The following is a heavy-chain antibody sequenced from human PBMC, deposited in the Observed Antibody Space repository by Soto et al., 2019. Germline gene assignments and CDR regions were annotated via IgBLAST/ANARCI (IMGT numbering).Heavy chain of an antibody. CDR3: ARVLYYGSGSYSPYGMDV. CDR2: VSPPFRTS. CDR1: GVSFNNNG. Sequence: QVQLVQSGAEVKKPGSSVKVSCKTSGVSFNNNGIGWVRQAPGHGLEWMGGVSPPFRTSNYAPKIQGRISITANASTATVNMELSSLTSEDTAQYYCARVLYYGSGSYSPYGMDVWGQGTTVTVSS. J-gene: IGHJ6*02. V-gene: IGHV1-69*01. D-gene: IGHD3-10*01.